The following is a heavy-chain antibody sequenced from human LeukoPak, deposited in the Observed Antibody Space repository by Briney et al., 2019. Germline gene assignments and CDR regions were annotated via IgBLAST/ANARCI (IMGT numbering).Heavy chain of an antibody. CDR2: IHQSGPS. V-gene: IGHV4-38-2*02. J-gene: IGHJ4*02. D-gene: IGHD2/OR15-2a*01. CDR1: GYSDSSGFH. Sequence: SETLSLTCTVSGYSDSSGFHWGWIRQPPGKGLEWIASIHQSGPSYYNSSLKGRATISIDTSRNQFSLGLTSVTAADTAVYYCGHYGNIGLPFDYWGQGTLVTVSS. CDR3: GHYGNIGLPFDY.